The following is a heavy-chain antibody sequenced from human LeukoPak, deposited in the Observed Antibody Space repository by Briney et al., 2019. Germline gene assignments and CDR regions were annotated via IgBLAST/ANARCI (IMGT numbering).Heavy chain of an antibody. D-gene: IGHD3-22*01. V-gene: IGHV4-61*02. CDR3: ARRGHSYYYDKDSAFDI. Sequence: SETLSLTCTVSGGSISSGSYYWSWIRQPAGKGLEWIGRIYTSGSTNYNPSLKSRVTISVDTSENQFSLKLSSVTAADTAVYYCARRGHSYYYDKDSAFDIWGQGTMVTVSS. J-gene: IGHJ3*02. CDR1: GGSISSGSYY. CDR2: IYTSGST.